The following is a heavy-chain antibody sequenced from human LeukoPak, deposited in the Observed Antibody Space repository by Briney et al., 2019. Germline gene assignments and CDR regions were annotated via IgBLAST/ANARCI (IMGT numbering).Heavy chain of an antibody. CDR1: GGSISSYY. V-gene: IGHV4-4*07. D-gene: IGHD6-13*01. Sequence: SETMSLTCAVSGGSISSYYWSWIRQPAGKGLEWIGRIYTSGSTNYNPSLKSRVTMSVDTSKNQFSLKLSSVTAADTAVYYCAREEGIAAAGALEYWGQGILVTVSS. J-gene: IGHJ4*02. CDR3: AREEGIAAAGALEY. CDR2: IYTSGST.